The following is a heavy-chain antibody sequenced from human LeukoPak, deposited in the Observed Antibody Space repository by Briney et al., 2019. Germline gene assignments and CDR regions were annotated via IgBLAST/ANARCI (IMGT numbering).Heavy chain of an antibody. J-gene: IGHJ3*02. Sequence: SQTLSLTCTVSGGSISSVNYYWSWIRQPPGKGLEWIGYIYYSGSTYYNPSLRSRVTISVDTSKNQFSLKLSSVTAADTAVYYCARDPHPYYCTSVSCYENAFDIWGQGTMVTVSS. CDR2: IYYSGST. V-gene: IGHV4-30-4*01. D-gene: IGHD2-2*01. CDR1: GGSISSVNYY. CDR3: ARDPHPYYCTSVSCYENAFDI.